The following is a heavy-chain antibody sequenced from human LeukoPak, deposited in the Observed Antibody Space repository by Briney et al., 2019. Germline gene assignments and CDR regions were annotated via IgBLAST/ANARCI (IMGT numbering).Heavy chain of an antibody. CDR1: GLTFSGYW. Sequence: PGGSLRLSCAASGLTFSGYWMSWVRQAPGKGLEWVANIKQDGSEKYYLDSVKGRFTISRDNAKNSLYLQMNSLRAEDTAVYYCAKWGYSGGWYFDYWGQGTLVTVSS. D-gene: IGHD6-19*01. V-gene: IGHV3-7*05. CDR2: IKQDGSEK. J-gene: IGHJ4*02. CDR3: AKWGYSGGWYFDY.